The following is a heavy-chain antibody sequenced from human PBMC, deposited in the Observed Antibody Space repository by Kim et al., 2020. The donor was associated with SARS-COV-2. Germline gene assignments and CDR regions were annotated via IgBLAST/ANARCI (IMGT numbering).Heavy chain of an antibody. J-gene: IGHJ4*02. CDR3: ARGIAAADQFDY. V-gene: IGHV4-39*01. Sequence: SETLSLTCTVSGGSISSSSYYWGWIRQPPGKGLEWIGSIYYSGSTYYNPSLKSRVTISVDTSKNQFSLKLSSVTAADTAVYYCARGIAAADQFDYWGQGTLVTVSS. CDR1: GGSISSSSYY. CDR2: IYYSGST. D-gene: IGHD6-13*01.